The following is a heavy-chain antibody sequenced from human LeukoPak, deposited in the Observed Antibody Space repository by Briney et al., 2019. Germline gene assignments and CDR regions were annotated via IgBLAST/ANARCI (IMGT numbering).Heavy chain of an antibody. V-gene: IGHV4-34*01. CDR3: ARGAHYCSSTSCYSFTGVNYYYYGMDV. Sequence: SETLSLTCAVYGGSFSGYYWSWIRQPPGKGLEWIGEINHSGSTNYNPSLKSRVTISVDTSKNQFSLKLSSVTAADTAVYYCARGAHYCSSTSCYSFTGVNYYYYGMDVWGQGTTVTVSS. CDR1: GGSFSGYY. CDR2: INHSGST. D-gene: IGHD2-2*01. J-gene: IGHJ6*02.